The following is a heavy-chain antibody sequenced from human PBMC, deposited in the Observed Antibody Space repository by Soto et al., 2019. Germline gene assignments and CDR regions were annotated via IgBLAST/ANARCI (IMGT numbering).Heavy chain of an antibody. Sequence: GGSLRLSCTASGFTFSSYAMSWVRQAPGKELEWVSTISGNSGKTNYAESVKGRFSISRDNSKNTVHLQLDSLRAEDTAVYFCAKLGFVLMELYYFHQRRNGTLVTVSS. CDR2: ISGNSGKT. D-gene: IGHD2-8*01. CDR3: AKLGFVLMELYYFHQ. J-gene: IGHJ4*01. CDR1: GFTFSSYA. V-gene: IGHV3-23*01.